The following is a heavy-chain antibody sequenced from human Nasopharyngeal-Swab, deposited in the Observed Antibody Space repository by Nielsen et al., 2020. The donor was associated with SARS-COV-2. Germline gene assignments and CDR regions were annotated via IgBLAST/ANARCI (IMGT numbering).Heavy chain of an antibody. D-gene: IGHD3-16*01. CDR2: ISSNGGST. Sequence: GESLKISCSASGFTFSSYAMHWVRQAPGKGLEYVSAISSNGGSTYYADSVKGRFTISRDNSKTTLYLQMSSLRAEDTAVYYCVKSQRGWGVTRGYFDYWGQGTLVTVSS. CDR1: GFTFSSYA. V-gene: IGHV3-64D*06. CDR3: VKSQRGWGVTRGYFDY. J-gene: IGHJ4*02.